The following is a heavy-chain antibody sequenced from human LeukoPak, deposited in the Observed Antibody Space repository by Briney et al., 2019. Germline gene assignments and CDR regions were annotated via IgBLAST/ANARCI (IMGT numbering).Heavy chain of an antibody. CDR3: ARTRVATDNYYYYYMDV. Sequence: ASVKVSCKASGYTFTSYGISWVRQAPGQGLEWMGWISAYNGNTNYAQKLQGRVIMTTDTSTSTAYMELRSLRSDDTAVYYCARTRVATDNYYYYYMDVWGKGTTVTVSS. J-gene: IGHJ6*03. CDR1: GYTFTSYG. CDR2: ISAYNGNT. V-gene: IGHV1-18*01. D-gene: IGHD4-17*01.